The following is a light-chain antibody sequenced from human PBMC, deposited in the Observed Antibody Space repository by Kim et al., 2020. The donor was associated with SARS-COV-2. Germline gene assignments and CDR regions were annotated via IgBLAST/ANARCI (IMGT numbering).Light chain of an antibody. CDR1: SLRIYY. J-gene: IGLJ2*01. Sequence: AWGQPGRMTCQGDSLRIYYATRYQQKPGQAPVLAIYDKNNRPSGIPARFSGSYSGNTAFLTITGAQAGDDAVYYCNSRESGVNHVIFGGGTQLTVL. CDR3: NSRESGVNHVI. CDR2: DKN. V-gene: IGLV3-19*01.